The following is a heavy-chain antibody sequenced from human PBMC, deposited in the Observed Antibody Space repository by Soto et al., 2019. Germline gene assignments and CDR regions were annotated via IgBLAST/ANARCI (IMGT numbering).Heavy chain of an antibody. V-gene: IGHV4-59*01. CDR3: AIFRPPSGGWYGFAY. CDR2: IYYSGST. D-gene: IGHD6-19*01. J-gene: IGHJ4*02. Sequence: SETLSLTCTVSGGSISSYYWSWIRQPPGKGLEWIGYIYYSGSTNYNPSLKSRVTISVDTSKNQFSLKLSSVTAADTAVYYCAIFRPPSGGWYGFAYCGQGTLVTGSS. CDR1: GGSISSYY.